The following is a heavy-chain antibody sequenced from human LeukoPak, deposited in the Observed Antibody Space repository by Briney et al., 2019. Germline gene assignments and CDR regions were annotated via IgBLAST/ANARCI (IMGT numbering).Heavy chain of an antibody. CDR1: GFTFSDYY. CDR3: ARGRLYGPDY. CDR2: ISSSSSPI. Sequence: AGSLRLSCAASGFTFSDYYMNWIRQAPGKGLEWVSYISSSSSPIYYGDSVKGRFTISRDNAKNSLYLQMNSLRAEDTAVYYCARGRLYGPDYWGQGTLVTVSS. J-gene: IGHJ4*02. D-gene: IGHD4-17*01. V-gene: IGHV3-11*04.